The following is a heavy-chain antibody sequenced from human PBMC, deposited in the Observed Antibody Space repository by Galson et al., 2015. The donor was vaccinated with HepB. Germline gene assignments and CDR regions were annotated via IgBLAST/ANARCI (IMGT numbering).Heavy chain of an antibody. D-gene: IGHD2-15*01. J-gene: IGHJ4*02. V-gene: IGHV3-7*01. Sequence: SLRLSCATSGFTFSGYRMSWVRQAPGKGLEWVANIKQDGSEKYYVDSVKGRFTISRDNAKNSLYLQMNSPRAEDTAVYYCARRRYCSSGSCYFDYWGQGTLVTVSS. CDR2: IKQDGSEK. CDR1: GFTFSGYR. CDR3: ARRRYCSSGSCYFDY.